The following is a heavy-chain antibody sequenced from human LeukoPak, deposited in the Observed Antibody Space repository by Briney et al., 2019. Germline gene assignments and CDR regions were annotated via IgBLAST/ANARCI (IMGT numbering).Heavy chain of an antibody. CDR3: ANHDYDNNARFGN. Sequence: PPGASLRLSCAASGFTFSSYAMSWVRPAPGKGLEWVSGISASGGSTHYADSVKGRFTISRDTSKNTLYLQMNSLRAEDTAVYYCANHDYDNNARFGNWGQGTLVTVYS. D-gene: IGHD4-17*01. CDR2: ISASGGST. J-gene: IGHJ4*02. CDR1: GFTFSSYA. V-gene: IGHV3-23*01.